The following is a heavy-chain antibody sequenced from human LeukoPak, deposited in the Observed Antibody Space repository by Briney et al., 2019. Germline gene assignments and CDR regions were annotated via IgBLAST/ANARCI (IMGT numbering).Heavy chain of an antibody. D-gene: IGHD2-8*01. CDR3: ARDKGYCTNGVCLGSNWFDP. CDR2: IHPDSGGT. J-gene: IGHJ5*02. V-gene: IGHV1-2*02. Sequence: SGKAARQPYTYTSTGYYMQWERQAPGQVLEWMGWIHPDSGGTNYAQKFQGRVTMTRDTSISTAYMELSRLRSDDTAVYYCARDKGYCTNGVCLGSNWFDPWGQGTLVTVSS. CDR1: TYTSTGYY.